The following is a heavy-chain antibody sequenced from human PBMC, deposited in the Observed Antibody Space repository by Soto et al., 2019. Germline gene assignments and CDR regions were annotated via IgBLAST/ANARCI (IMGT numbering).Heavy chain of an antibody. CDR1: GFTFNSYW. J-gene: IGHJ4*02. D-gene: IGHD3-16*01. CDR3: VRDTFGPRDY. Sequence: LRRSCAAYGFTFNSYWMHWVRQVPGKGLVWVSRIDTDGTYTSYADSVKGRFTISRDNAKNTLYLQMNSLRGEDTALYYCVRDTFGPRDYWGQGTLVTVSS. CDR2: IDTDGTYT. V-gene: IGHV3-74*01.